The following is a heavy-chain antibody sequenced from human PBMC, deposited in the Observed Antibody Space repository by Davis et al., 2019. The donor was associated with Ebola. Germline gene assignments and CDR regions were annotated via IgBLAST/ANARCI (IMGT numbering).Heavy chain of an antibody. CDR1: GFTFSSHA. CDR3: ARGYDSSGYFVSPFDY. Sequence: GESLKISCAASGFTFSSHAMSWVRQAPGKGLEWVSAISGSGGSTYYAGSVKGRFTISRDNSKNTLYLQMNSLRAEDTAVYYCARGYDSSGYFVSPFDYWGQGTLVTVSS. V-gene: IGHV3-23*01. D-gene: IGHD3-22*01. J-gene: IGHJ4*02. CDR2: ISGSGGST.